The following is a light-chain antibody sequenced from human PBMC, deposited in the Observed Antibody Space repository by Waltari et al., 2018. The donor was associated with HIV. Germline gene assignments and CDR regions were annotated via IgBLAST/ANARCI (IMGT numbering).Light chain of an antibody. CDR2: EDI. Sequence: SYVLTQTPSVSVSPGQTARISCSRGAQQKNCSFWYDQKPGQAPVLIIYEDIERPSGLPERISGSRSGTGVTLTISDVQAEDEGDYYCQSTDHDGTWVFGGGTKLTVL. V-gene: IGLV3-25*03. CDR3: QSTDHDGTWV. J-gene: IGLJ3*02. CDR1: AQQKNC.